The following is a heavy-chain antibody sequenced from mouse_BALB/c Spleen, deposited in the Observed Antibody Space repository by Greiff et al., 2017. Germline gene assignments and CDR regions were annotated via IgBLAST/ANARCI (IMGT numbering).Heavy chain of an antibody. D-gene: IGHD2-4*01. Sequence: EVKVVESGGGLVKPGGSLKLSCAASGFTFSDYYMYWVRQTPEKRLEWVATISDGGSYTYYPDSVKGRFTISRDNAKNNLYLQMSSLKSEDTAMYYCARGDDYDVEYYAMDYGSQGTAVTVCS. J-gene: IGHJ4*01. CDR1: GFTFSDYY. V-gene: IGHV5-4*02. CDR3: ARGDDYDVEYYAMDY. CDR2: ISDGGSYT.